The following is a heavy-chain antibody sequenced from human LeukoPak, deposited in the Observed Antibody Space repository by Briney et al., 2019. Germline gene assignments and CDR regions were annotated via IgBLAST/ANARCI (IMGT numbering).Heavy chain of an antibody. CDR1: GFTFGSYW. J-gene: IGHJ3*02. CDR2: IKQDGSEK. V-gene: IGHV3-7*01. D-gene: IGHD2-2*01. CDR3: ARDRYQLLSTAFDI. Sequence: GGSLRLSCAASGFTFGSYWMSWVRQAPGKGLEWVANIKQDGSEKYYVDSVKGRFTISRDNAKNSLYLQMNSLRAEDTAVYYCARDRYQLLSTAFDIWGQGTMVTVSS.